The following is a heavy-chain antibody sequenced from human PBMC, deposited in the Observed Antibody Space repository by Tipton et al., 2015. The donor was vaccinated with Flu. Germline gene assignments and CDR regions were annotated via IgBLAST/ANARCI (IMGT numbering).Heavy chain of an antibody. CDR3: ARTRGGYCTSSSCYADYFDY. D-gene: IGHD2-2*01. J-gene: IGHJ4*02. CDR1: GGSISSYY. V-gene: IGHV3-7*01. Sequence: LSLTCTVSGGSISSYYWSWIRQPPGKGLEWVANINQGGSEKYYVDSVKGRFTISRDNAKNSLHLQMNSLRAEDTAVYYCARTRGGYCTSSSCYADYFDYWGQGTLVTVSS. CDR2: INQGGSEK.